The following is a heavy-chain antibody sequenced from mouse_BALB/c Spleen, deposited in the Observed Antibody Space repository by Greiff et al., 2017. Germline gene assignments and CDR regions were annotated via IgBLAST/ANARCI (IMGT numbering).Heavy chain of an antibody. Sequence: VQLKESGPGLVKPSQSLSLTCTVTGYSITSDYAWNWIRQFPGNKLEWMGYISYSGSTSYNPSLKSRISITRDTSKNQFFLQLNSVTTEDTATYYCARGSSSYDYFDYWGQGTTLTVSS. CDR1: GYSITSDYA. J-gene: IGHJ2*01. V-gene: IGHV3-2*02. CDR2: ISYSGST. CDR3: ARGSSSYDYFDY. D-gene: IGHD1-1*01.